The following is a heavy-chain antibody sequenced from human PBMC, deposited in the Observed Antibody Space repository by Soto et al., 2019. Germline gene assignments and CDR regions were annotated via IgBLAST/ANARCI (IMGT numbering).Heavy chain of an antibody. CDR2: INAGNGNT. Sequence: GASVKVSCKVSGYTFTSYAMHWVRQAPGQRLEWMGWINAGNGNTKYSQKFQGRVTITRDTSASTAYMELSSLRSEDTAVYYCANYGSGSTYVNWGQGTLVTVSS. V-gene: IGHV1-3*01. D-gene: IGHD3-10*01. CDR3: ANYGSGSTYVN. CDR1: GYTFTSYA. J-gene: IGHJ4*02.